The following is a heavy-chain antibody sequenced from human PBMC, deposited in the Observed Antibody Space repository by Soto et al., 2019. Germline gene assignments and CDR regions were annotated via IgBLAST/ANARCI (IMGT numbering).Heavy chain of an antibody. J-gene: IGHJ4*02. CDR2: ISYDGSNK. D-gene: IGHD3-22*01. CDR1: GFTFSSYG. Sequence: PGGSLRLSCAASGFTFSSYGMHWVRQAPGKGLEWVAVISYDGSNKYYADSVKGRFTISRDNSKNTLYLQMNSLRAEDTAVYYCAGPSGYDSSGTGPVLDYWGQGTLVTVSS. CDR3: AGPSGYDSSGTGPVLDY. V-gene: IGHV3-30*03.